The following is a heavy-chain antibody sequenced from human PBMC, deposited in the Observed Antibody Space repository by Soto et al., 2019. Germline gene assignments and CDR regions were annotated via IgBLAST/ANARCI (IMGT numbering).Heavy chain of an antibody. J-gene: IGHJ4*02. D-gene: IGHD3-22*01. Sequence: QEQLVQSGAEVKKPGSSVKVSCKASGGLFSSYAISWVRQAPGQGLEWMGGIIPVFDTAYYAQNFQGRVTITADESTNTAYMELSSLRSEDTAMYYCARGDSGYVWFNDFWGQGTLVTVSS. CDR1: GGLFSSYA. CDR3: ARGDSGYVWFNDF. V-gene: IGHV1-69*01. CDR2: IIPVFDTA.